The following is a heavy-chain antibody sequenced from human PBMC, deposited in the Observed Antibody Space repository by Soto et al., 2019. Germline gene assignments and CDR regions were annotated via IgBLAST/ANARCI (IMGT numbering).Heavy chain of an antibody. CDR1: GGSISNYY. CDR2: IYSSGST. CDR3: AGATRDYGDYGYFDS. Sequence: KASETLSLTCTVSGGSISNYYWGWIRQPAGKGLEWIGRIYSSGSTNYNPSLKSRVTMSVDTSKNQFSLKLTSVTAADTAVYFCAGATRDYGDYGYFDSWGQGTLVTVSS. V-gene: IGHV4-4*07. J-gene: IGHJ4*02. D-gene: IGHD4-17*01.